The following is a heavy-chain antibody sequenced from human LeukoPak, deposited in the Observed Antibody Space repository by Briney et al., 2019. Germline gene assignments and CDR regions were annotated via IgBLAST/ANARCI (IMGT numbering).Heavy chain of an antibody. J-gene: IGHJ6*02. CDR2: ISSSSSYI. V-gene: IGHV3-21*04. CDR3: ARVKDSSSWYGNYYYYGMDV. CDR1: GFTFSSYS. Sequence: GGSLRLSCAASGFTFSSYSMNWVRQAPGKGLEWVSSISSSSSYIYYADSVKGRFTISRDNAKNSLYLQMNSLRAEDTAVYYCARVKDSSSWYGNYYYYGMDVWGQGTTVTVSS. D-gene: IGHD6-13*01.